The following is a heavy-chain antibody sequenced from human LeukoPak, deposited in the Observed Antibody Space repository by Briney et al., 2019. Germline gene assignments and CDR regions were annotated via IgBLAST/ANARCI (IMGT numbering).Heavy chain of an antibody. J-gene: IGHJ4*02. CDR1: GFTFSSYA. CDR3: AKDAFSGYSGYSLPYYFDY. D-gene: IGHD5-12*01. Sequence: GGSLRLSCAASGFTFSSYAMSWVRQAPGKGLEWVSAISGSGGSTYYADSVKGRFTISRDNSKNTLYLQMNSLRAVETAVYYCAKDAFSGYSGYSLPYYFDYWGQGTLVTVSS. V-gene: IGHV3-23*01. CDR2: ISGSGGST.